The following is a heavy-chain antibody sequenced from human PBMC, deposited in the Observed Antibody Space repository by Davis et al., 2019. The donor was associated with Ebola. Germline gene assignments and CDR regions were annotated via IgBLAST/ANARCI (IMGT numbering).Heavy chain of an antibody. V-gene: IGHV3-7*01. CDR2: IKQDGSEK. J-gene: IGHJ4*02. Sequence: GESLKISCAASGFTFSSYWMSWVRQAPGKGLEWVANIKQDGSEKYYVDSVKGRFTISRDNAKNSLYLQMNSLRDEDTAVYYCAREWELLDYWGQGTLVTVSS. D-gene: IGHD1-26*01. CDR3: AREWELLDY. CDR1: GFTFSSYW.